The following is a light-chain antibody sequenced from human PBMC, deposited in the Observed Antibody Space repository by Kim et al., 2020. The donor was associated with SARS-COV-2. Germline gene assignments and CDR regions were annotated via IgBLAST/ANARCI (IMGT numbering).Light chain of an antibody. CDR1: QSISSN. Sequence: LSVAPGERAPLSCRASQSISSNLAWYQQKPGQGPRVLIYDASTRIRGIPAMFSGSGSGTEFTLTIDSLQSEDFAIYYCQQYKDWYTFGQGTKLEI. CDR2: DAS. J-gene: IGKJ2*01. V-gene: IGKV3-15*01. CDR3: QQYKDWYT.